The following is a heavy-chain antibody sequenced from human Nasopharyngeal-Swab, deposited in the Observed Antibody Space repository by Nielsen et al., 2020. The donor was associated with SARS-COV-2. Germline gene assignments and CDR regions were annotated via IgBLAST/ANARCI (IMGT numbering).Heavy chain of an antibody. J-gene: IGHJ4*02. D-gene: IGHD3-22*01. CDR3: AGNHDNTF. Sequence: GESLKISCVVSGFTFSDHWMNWVRQAPGKGLEWVANIKPDGGEKYYVDSVKGRFTISRDNARNSLFLQMDSLRVEDTAIYYCAGNHDNTFWGQGNLVAVS. CDR2: IKPDGGEK. V-gene: IGHV3-7*03. CDR1: GFTFSDHW.